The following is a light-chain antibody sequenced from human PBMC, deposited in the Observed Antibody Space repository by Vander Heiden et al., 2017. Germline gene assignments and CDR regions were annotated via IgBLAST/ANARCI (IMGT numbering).Light chain of an antibody. CDR3: SSYTSSSTLGV. CDR1: SSDVGGYTY. V-gene: IGLV2-14*01. Sequence: QSALTQPASVSGSPGQSITIPCTGTSSDVGGYTYLYWYQQHPSKAPTRLLYNVGNRPSGVANRFSGSRSGTAASLTITGLQAEDKAEDDYSSYTSSSTLGVFGGGTKLTVL. CDR2: NVG. J-gene: IGLJ3*02.